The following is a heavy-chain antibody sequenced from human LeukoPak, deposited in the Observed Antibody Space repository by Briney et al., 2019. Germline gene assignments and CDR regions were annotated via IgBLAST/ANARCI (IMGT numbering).Heavy chain of an antibody. D-gene: IGHD3-22*01. CDR1: GYTFTSYA. CDR2: INAGNGNT. J-gene: IGHJ4*02. Sequence: ASVKVSCKASGYTFTSYAMHWVRQAPGQRLEWMGWINAGNGNTKYSQEFQGRVTITRDTSASTAYMELSSLRSEDMAVYYCARESDSSGYDYYFDYWDQGTLVTVSS. CDR3: ARESDSSGYDYYFDY. V-gene: IGHV1-3*03.